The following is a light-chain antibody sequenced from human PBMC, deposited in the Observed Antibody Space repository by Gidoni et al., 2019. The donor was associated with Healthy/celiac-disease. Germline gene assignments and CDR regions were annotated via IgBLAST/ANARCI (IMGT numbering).Light chain of an antibody. Sequence: SYELTQPPSVSVSPGQTASITCSGDKLGDKYACWYQQKPGQSPVLVIYQDRKRHSGIPERFSGSNSGNTATLTISGTQAMDEADYYCQAWDSSTGVFGGGTKLTVL. CDR1: KLGDKY. V-gene: IGLV3-1*01. J-gene: IGLJ2*01. CDR2: QDR. CDR3: QAWDSSTGV.